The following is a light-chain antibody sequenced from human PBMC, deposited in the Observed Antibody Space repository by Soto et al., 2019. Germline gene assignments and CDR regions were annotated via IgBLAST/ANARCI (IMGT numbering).Light chain of an antibody. CDR3: HQYYSWPLT. J-gene: IGKJ4*01. CDR1: QSVNSK. Sequence: EIVMTQSPATLSVSPGERATLSCRASQSVNSKLAWYQKKPDQGPRLLIYDESTRASGIPARFRGSGSGTDFTLTISSLHSEDFLVYCGHQYYSWPLTFRGGTRVEI. V-gene: IGKV3D-15*01. CDR2: DES.